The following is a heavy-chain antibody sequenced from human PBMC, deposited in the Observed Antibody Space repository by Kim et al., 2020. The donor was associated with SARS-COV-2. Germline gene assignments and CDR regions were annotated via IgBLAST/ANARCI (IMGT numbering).Heavy chain of an antibody. V-gene: IGHV4-34*01. Sequence: SGSTNYTPTLKSRVTISVDTSKNQFSLKLSSVTAADTAVYYCARGLAFDYWGQGTLVTVSS. CDR3: ARGLAFDY. J-gene: IGHJ4*02. CDR2: SGST.